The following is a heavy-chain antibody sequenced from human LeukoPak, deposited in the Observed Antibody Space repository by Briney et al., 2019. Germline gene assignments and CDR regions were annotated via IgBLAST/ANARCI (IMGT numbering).Heavy chain of an antibody. V-gene: IGHV3-30*03. D-gene: IGHD1-7*01. Sequence: GRSLRLSCAASGFTFSNYGMHWVRQPPGKGLEWVAIISYDGSNQYYVDSVKGRFTISRDNSKNTLYLQMNSLRAEDTAVYYCAREPHGNYHTPGDYWGQGTLVTVSS. CDR1: GFTFSNYG. CDR3: AREPHGNYHTPGDY. CDR2: ISYDGSNQ. J-gene: IGHJ4*02.